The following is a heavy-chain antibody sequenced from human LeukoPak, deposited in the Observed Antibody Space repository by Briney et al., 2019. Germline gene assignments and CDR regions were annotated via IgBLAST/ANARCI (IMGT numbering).Heavy chain of an antibody. V-gene: IGHV3-30*18. J-gene: IGHJ6*02. CDR3: AKAPYYYYGMDV. Sequence: GGSLRLSCAASGFTFCSYGMHWVRQAPGKGLEWVAVISYDGSNKYYADSVKGRFTISRDNSKNTLYLQMNSLRAEDTAVYYCAKAPYYYYGMDVWGQGTTVTVSS. CDR2: ISYDGSNK. CDR1: GFTFCSYG.